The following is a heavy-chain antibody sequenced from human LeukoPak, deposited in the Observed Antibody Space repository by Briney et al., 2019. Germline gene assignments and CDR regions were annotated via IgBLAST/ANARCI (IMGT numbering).Heavy chain of an antibody. CDR3: ARLMLHRSFYMDV. D-gene: IGHD6-6*01. V-gene: IGHV5-51*01. CDR2: IYPGDSDT. Sequence: GESLKISCKGSGYSFTSYWIGWVRQMPGKGLGWMGIIYPGDSDTRYSPSFQGQVTISADKSISTAYLQWSSLKASDTAMYYCARLMLHRSFYMDVWGKGTTVTVSS. CDR1: GYSFTSYW. J-gene: IGHJ6*03.